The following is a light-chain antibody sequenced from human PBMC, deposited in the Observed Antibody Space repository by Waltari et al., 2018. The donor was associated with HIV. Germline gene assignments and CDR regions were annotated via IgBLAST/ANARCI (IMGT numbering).Light chain of an antibody. CDR3: LLSYAGPRPWV. CDR1: TGPVTSGHH. V-gene: IGLV7-46*01. J-gene: IGLJ3*02. CDR2: DTT. Sequence: QAVVTQEPSLTVSPGGTVTLTCGSSTGPVTSGHHLYWFQQRPGQAPRTLIYDTTNKHSWTPARFSGSLLGGKAALTLSGAQPEDEAEYYCLLSYAGPRPWVFGGGTKVTVL.